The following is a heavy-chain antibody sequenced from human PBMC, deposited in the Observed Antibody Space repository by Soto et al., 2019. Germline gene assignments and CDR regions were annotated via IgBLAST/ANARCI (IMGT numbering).Heavy chain of an antibody. CDR1: GGTFSNYY. D-gene: IGHD2-21*01. CDR3: ARGYSTGYFDY. CDR2: IIPMFDTP. V-gene: IGHV1-69*01. Sequence: QVQLVQSGAEVKKPGSSMKVSCKTSGGTFSNYYISWVRQAXGQGLEWMGDIIPMFDTPKYAXXXXXXXXXXXXXXXXXXXXXXXXLRAEDTAVYYCARGYSTGYFDYWGQGTLITVXS. J-gene: IGHJ4*02.